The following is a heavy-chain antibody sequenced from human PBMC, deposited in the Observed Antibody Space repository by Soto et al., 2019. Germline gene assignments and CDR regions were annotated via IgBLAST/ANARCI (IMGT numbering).Heavy chain of an antibody. CDR1: GFTFSNAW. V-gene: IGHV3-15*01. J-gene: IGHJ3*01. Sequence: PGGSLRLSCAASGFTFSNAWMSWVRQAPGKGLEWVGRIKSKTDGGTTDYAAPVKGRFTISRDDSKNTLYLQMNSLKTEDTAVYYCTTDRGRPYSSGWYRGGINWGQGTMVTVSS. CDR2: IKSKTDGGTT. CDR3: TTDRGRPYSSGWYRGGIN. D-gene: IGHD6-19*01.